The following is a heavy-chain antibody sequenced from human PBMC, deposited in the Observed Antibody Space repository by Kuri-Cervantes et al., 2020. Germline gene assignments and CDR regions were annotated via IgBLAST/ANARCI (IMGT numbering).Heavy chain of an antibody. CDR3: ARDGDYGDYTV. D-gene: IGHD4-17*01. J-gene: IGHJ6*02. Sequence: GESLKISCAASGFTFSSYAMHWVRQAPGKGLEWVAVISYDGSNKYYADSVKGRFTISRDNAKNSLYLQMNSLRAEDTAVYYCARDGDYGDYTVWGQGTTVTVSS. V-gene: IGHV3-30*04. CDR2: ISYDGSNK. CDR1: GFTFSSYA.